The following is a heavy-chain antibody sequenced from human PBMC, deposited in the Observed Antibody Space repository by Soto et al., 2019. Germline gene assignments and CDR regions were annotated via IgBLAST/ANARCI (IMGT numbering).Heavy chain of an antibody. J-gene: IGHJ4*02. V-gene: IGHV3-33*06. Sequence: QVKLVESGGGVVQPGRSLRLSCAVSGFTFSSYGMHWVRQAPGKGLEWVALIWYDGSSKFYADSVKGRFTISRDNSKNTLSLEMSSLRAEDTAMYYCAKPSYDFWSGYYHPFDDWGQGTLVTVSS. CDR1: GFTFSSYG. D-gene: IGHD3-3*01. CDR2: IWYDGSSK. CDR3: AKPSYDFWSGYYHPFDD.